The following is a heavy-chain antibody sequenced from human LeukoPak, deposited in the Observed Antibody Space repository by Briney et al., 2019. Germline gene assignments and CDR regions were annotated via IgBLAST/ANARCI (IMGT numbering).Heavy chain of an antibody. V-gene: IGHV4-59*01. D-gene: IGHD2-15*01. CDR2: IYYSGST. CDR1: GGSISSYY. CDR3: ARVTPDYCSGGSCYSDAFDI. J-gene: IGHJ3*02. Sequence: PSETLSLTCTVSGGSISSYYWSWIRQPPGKGLEWIGYIYYSGSTNYNPSLKSRVTISVDTSKNQFSLKLSSVTAADTAVYYCARVTPDYCSGGSCYSDAFDIWGQGTMVTVSS.